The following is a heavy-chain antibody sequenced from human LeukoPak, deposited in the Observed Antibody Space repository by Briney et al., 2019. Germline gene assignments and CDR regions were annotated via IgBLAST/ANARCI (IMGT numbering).Heavy chain of an antibody. Sequence: SETLSLTCTVSGDSISSSSHYWGWIRQPPGKTLEWIGSLHHTGRSYSSAALKGRVNISMDMSKSQFSLKLNSVTAADSGVYYCVAEMTASAAFDMWGRGTLVAVSS. CDR1: GDSISSSSHY. CDR3: VAEMTASAAFDM. D-gene: IGHD2-21*02. J-gene: IGHJ3*02. CDR2: LHHTGRS. V-gene: IGHV4-39*01.